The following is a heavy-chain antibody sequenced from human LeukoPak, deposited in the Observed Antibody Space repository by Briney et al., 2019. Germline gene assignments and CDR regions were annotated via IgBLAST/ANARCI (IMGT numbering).Heavy chain of an antibody. D-gene: IGHD3-3*01. J-gene: IGHJ3*02. CDR3: ARSPSPYYDFWSGYYVGGAFDI. Sequence: ASVKVSCKASGYTFTGYYMHWVRQAPGQGLEWMGWINPNSGGTNYAQKFQGRVTMTRDTSISTAYMELSRLRSDDTVVYYCARSPSPYYDFWSGYYVGGAFDIWGQGTMVTVSS. V-gene: IGHV1-2*02. CDR1: GYTFTGYY. CDR2: INPNSGGT.